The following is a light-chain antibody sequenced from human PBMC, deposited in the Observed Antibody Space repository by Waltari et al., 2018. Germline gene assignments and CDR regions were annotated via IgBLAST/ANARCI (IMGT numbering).Light chain of an antibody. CDR2: GNS. CDR3: QSYDSSLSGSV. J-gene: IGLJ2*01. Sequence: QSVLTQPPSVSGAPGQRVTISCTGRSSNLGAGYDVPWYQQLPGTAPKRLIYGNSNRPSGVPDRFSGSKSGTSASLAITGLQAEDEADYYCQSYDSSLSGSVFGGGTKLTVL. CDR1: SSNLGAGYD. V-gene: IGLV1-40*01.